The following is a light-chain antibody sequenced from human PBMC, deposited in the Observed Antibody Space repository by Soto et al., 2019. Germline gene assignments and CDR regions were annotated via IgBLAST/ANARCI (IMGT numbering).Light chain of an antibody. CDR1: QSISSW. CDR3: QQYNSDSGT. V-gene: IGKV1-5*03. J-gene: IGKJ1*01. CDR2: KAS. Sequence: DIQMTQSPSTLSASVGDRVSITCRASQSISSWLAWYQQKPGKAPKLLIYKASTLESGAPSRFSGSGSGTEFTLTITSLQPDDFATYYCQQYNSDSGTFGQGTKVDIK.